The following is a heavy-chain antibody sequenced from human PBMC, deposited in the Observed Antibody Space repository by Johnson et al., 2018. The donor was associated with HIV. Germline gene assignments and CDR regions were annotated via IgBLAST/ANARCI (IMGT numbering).Heavy chain of an antibody. CDR3: ARDGRDLVTRGSFDV. V-gene: IGHV3-66*02. D-gene: IGHD5-18*01. CDR2: IFTVGEV. CDR1: GITVSSNY. J-gene: IGHJ3*01. Sequence: MLLVESRGVLVQPGGSLRLSCAASGITVSSNYMSWVRQAPGKGMEWVSVIFTVGEVYYADSLKGRFTISRDNSKNFLYLQLNSLRPEDTAVYYCARDGRDLVTRGSFDVWGQGTVVTVSS.